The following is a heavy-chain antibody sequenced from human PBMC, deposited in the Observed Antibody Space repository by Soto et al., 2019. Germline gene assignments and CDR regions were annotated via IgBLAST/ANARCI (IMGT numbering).Heavy chain of an antibody. D-gene: IGHD6-13*01. J-gene: IGHJ3*02. CDR2: ISSSGSTI. V-gene: IGHV3-11*01. Sequence: GGSLRLSCAASGFTLSDYYMSWIRQAPGKGLEWVSYISSSGSTIYYADSVKGRFTISRDNAKNSLYLQMNSLRAEDTAVYYCARDLPLPGIAAAGGAFDIWGQGTMVTVS. CDR3: ARDLPLPGIAAAGGAFDI. CDR1: GFTLSDYY.